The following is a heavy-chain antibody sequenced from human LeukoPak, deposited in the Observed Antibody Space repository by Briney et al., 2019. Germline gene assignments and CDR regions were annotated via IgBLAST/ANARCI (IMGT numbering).Heavy chain of an antibody. D-gene: IGHD3-10*01. CDR3: ARGPRGKDAFDI. J-gene: IGHJ3*02. CDR1: GFTFSSYA. V-gene: IGHV3-23*01. Sequence: GGSLRLSCAASGFTFSSYAMSWVRQAPGKGLEWVSAISGSGGSTYYADSVKGRFTISRHNSKNTLYLQMNSLRAEDTAVYYCARGPRGKDAFDIWGQGTMVTVSS. CDR2: ISGSGGST.